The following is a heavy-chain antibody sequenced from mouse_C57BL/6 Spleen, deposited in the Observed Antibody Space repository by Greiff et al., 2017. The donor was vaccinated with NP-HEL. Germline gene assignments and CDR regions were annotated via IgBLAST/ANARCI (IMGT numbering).Heavy chain of an antibody. CDR1: GFNIKDDY. J-gene: IGHJ3*01. CDR2: IDPDNGDT. D-gene: IGHD2-14*01. Sequence: VHVKQSGAELVRPGASVKLSCTASGFNIKDDYMHWVKQRPEQGLEWIGWIDPDNGDTEYASKFQGKATITADTSSNTAYLQLSSLTSEDTAVYYCTTRYVRAWFAYWGQGTLVTVSA. V-gene: IGHV14-4*01. CDR3: TTRYVRAWFAY.